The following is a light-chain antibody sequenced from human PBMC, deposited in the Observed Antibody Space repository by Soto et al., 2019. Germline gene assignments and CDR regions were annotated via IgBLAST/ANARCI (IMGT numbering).Light chain of an antibody. CDR3: QSYDSRVRVV. Sequence: QSVLTQPPSVSGAPGQRVTISCTGSSSNIGAGYNVHWYQQLPGTAPKLLIYGNSNRPSGVPDRFSGSKSGTSASLAITGRQAEDEADYYCQSYDSRVRVVFGGGTKLTVL. CDR2: GNS. J-gene: IGLJ2*01. CDR1: SSNIGAGYN. V-gene: IGLV1-40*01.